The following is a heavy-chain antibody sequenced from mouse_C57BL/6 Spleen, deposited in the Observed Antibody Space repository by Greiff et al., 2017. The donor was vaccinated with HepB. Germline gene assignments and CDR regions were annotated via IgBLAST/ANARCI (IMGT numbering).Heavy chain of an antibody. J-gene: IGHJ4*01. V-gene: IGHV2-2*01. D-gene: IGHD2-4*01. CDR2: IWSGGST. CDR3: ARKDYDYDVSYAMDY. CDR1: GFSLTSYG. Sequence: VMLVESGPGLVQPSQSLSITCTVSGFSLTSYGVHWVRQSPGKGLEWLGVIWSGGSTDYNAAFISRLSISKDNSKSQVFFKMNSLQADDTAIYYCARKDYDYDVSYAMDYWGQGTSVTVSS.